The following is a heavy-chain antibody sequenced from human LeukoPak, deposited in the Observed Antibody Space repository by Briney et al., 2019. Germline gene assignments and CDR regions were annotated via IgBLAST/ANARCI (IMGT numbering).Heavy chain of an antibody. V-gene: IGHV3-21*01. CDR1: GFSFSDTW. CDR2: ISTSSRYI. CDR3: ARADCSSSTCYLRRSWFDP. D-gene: IGHD2-2*01. Sequence: GGSLRLSCAASGFSFSDTWMTWVRQAPGKGLEWVSSISTSSRYIYYKDSVRGRFTISRDDAKNSLYLEMNSLRAEDTAVYYCARADCSSSTCYLRRSWFDPWGQGTLVTVSS. J-gene: IGHJ5*02.